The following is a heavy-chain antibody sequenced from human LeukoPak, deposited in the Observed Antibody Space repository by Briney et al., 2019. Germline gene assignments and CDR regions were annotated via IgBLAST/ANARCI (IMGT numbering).Heavy chain of an antibody. Sequence: GGSLRLSCAASGFTFNTYWIHGVRQAPAKGLVGVWRISSDGIATAYAASVKGRFTISRDNAQNTLSLQLSSLRVDDTGLYYCARDYSGYYSPFDSWGQGTLVTVSS. CDR2: ISSDGIAT. V-gene: IGHV3-74*01. D-gene: IGHD3-22*01. J-gene: IGHJ5*01. CDR3: ARDYSGYYSPFDS. CDR1: GFTFNTYW.